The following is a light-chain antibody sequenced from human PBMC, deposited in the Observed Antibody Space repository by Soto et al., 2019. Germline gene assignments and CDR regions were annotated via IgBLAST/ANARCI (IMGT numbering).Light chain of an antibody. CDR2: GAS. J-gene: IGKJ2*01. CDR3: QQYNNWPYT. Sequence: EIVMTQSPAALSVSPGERATLSCRASQSVASNLAWYQQKPGQAPRLLIYGASTRATGISVRFSGSGSGTEFTLTISSLQSEDFAVYFCQQYNNWPYTFGQGTRLEIK. V-gene: IGKV3-15*01. CDR1: QSVASN.